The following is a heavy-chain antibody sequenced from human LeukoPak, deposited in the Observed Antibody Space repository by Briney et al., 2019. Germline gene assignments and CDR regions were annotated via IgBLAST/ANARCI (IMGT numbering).Heavy chain of an antibody. CDR3: ARGGSTRITIFGVVTLEFDP. CDR1: GGTFSSYA. CDR2: IIPIFGTA. Sequence: ASVKVSCKASGGTFSSYAISWVRQAPGQGLEWMGGIIPIFGTANYAQKFQGRVTITTDESTSTAYMELSSLRSEDTAVYYCARGGSTRITIFGVVTLEFDPWGQGTLVTVSS. D-gene: IGHD3-3*01. V-gene: IGHV1-69*05. J-gene: IGHJ5*02.